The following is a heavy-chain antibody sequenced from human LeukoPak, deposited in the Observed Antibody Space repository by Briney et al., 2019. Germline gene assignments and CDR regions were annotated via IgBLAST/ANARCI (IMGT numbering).Heavy chain of an antibody. J-gene: IGHJ6*02. D-gene: IGHD6-13*01. CDR3: ARRQQLSYYYYGMDV. CDR2: ISSSGSTI. CDR1: GFTFSDYY. V-gene: IGHV3-11*01. Sequence: GGSLRLSCAASGFTFSDYYMSWIRQAPGKGLEWVSYISSSGSTIYYADSVKGRFTISRDNAKNSLYLQMNSLRAEDTAVYYCARRQQLSYYYYGMDVWDQGTTVTVSS.